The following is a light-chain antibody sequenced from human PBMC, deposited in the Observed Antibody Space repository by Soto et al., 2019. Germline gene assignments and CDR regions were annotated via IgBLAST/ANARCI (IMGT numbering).Light chain of an antibody. Sequence: EIVLTQSPGTLSLSPGERATLSCRASQSVSSSYLAWYQQKPGQAPRLLIYGASSRATGIPDRFSGSGSGTDFTLTISRLEPEDFAVYYRQQYGSSPRTFGPGTKVDIK. V-gene: IGKV3-20*01. CDR3: QQYGSSPRT. CDR1: QSVSSSY. CDR2: GAS. J-gene: IGKJ3*01.